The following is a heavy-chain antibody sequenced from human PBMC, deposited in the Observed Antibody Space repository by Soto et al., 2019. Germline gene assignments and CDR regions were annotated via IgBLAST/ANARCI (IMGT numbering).Heavy chain of an antibody. V-gene: IGHV3-30*18. CDR1: GFTFSSYG. J-gene: IGHJ4*02. D-gene: IGHD6-13*01. Sequence: GGSLRLSCAASGFTFSSYGMHWVRQAPGKGLEWVAVISYDGSNKYYADSVKGRFTISRDNSKNTLYLQMNSLRAEDTAVYYCAKDLHSSSWSNFDYWGQGTLVTVSS. CDR3: AKDLHSSSWSNFDY. CDR2: ISYDGSNK.